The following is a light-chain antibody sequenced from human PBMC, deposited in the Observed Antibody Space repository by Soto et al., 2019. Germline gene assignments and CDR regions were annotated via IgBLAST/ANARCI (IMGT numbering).Light chain of an antibody. Sequence: EIVLTQSPATLSLAPGERATLSCRASQSVGKYLAWYQQKPGQAPRLLISDASDRATGIPARFSGGGSVTDFTLTISRLEPEDFAVYYCHQRSTCPWTVGHGTQVEIK. J-gene: IGKJ1*01. CDR2: DAS. V-gene: IGKV3-11*01. CDR3: HQRSTCPWT. CDR1: QSVGKY.